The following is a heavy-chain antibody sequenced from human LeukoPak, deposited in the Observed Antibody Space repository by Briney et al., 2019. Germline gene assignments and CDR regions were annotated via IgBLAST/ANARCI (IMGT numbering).Heavy chain of an antibody. CDR1: GFTFSTYD. CDR2: LSGSGVYT. Sequence: PGGSLTLFCAASGFTFSTYDMSWVRQAPGKGLEWVSALSGSGVYTHYADSVKGRFTISRDNSKNTLYLQMNSLRAEDTAVYYCAKGWESSSGLDSWGQGTLVTVSP. J-gene: IGHJ4*02. D-gene: IGHD6-19*01. V-gene: IGHV3-23*01. CDR3: AKGWESSSGLDS.